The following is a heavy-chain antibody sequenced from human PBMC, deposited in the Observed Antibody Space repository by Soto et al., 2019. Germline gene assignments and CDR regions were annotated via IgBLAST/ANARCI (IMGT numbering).Heavy chain of an antibody. CDR2: IIPIFGTA. D-gene: IGHD3-9*01. J-gene: IGHJ4*02. CDR1: GGTFSSYA. Sequence: QVQLMQSGAEVKKPGSSVKVSCKASGGTFSSYAISWVRQAPGQGLEWMGGIIPIFGTANYAQKFQGRVTITADESTSTAYMELSSLRSEDTAVYYCARENTRYYDILTGYGNFDYWGQGTLVTVSS. CDR3: ARENTRYYDILTGYGNFDY. V-gene: IGHV1-69*12.